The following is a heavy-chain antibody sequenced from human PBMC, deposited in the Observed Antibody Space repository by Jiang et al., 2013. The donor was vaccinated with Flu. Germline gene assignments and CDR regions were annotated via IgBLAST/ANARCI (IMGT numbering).Heavy chain of an antibody. V-gene: IGHV1-69*01. D-gene: IGHD1-26*01. Sequence: FGTANYAQKFQGRVTITADESTSTAYMELSSLRSEDTAVYYCAREGIVGATTWIDYWGQGTLVTVSS. CDR2: FGTA. J-gene: IGHJ4*02. CDR3: AREGIVGATTWIDY.